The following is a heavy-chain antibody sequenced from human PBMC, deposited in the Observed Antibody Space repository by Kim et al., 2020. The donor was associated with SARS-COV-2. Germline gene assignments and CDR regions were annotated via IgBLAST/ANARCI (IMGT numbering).Heavy chain of an antibody. V-gene: IGHV3-48*03. CDR1: GFSLGDYE. Sequence: GGSLRLSCASSGFSLGDYEMNWVRQTPGRGLEWVSNIYMSGSPVYYADSVRGRFPMSRDNAKHSVFLEMKSLRVEDPAIYYCSIDDKRYAHGLRVWGHGT. J-gene: IGHJ3*01. CDR3: SIDDKRYAHGLRV. CDR2: IYMSGSPV. D-gene: IGHD3-9*01.